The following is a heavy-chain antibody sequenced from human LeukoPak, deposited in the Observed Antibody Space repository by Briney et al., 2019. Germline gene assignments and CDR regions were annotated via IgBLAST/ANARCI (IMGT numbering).Heavy chain of an antibody. J-gene: IGHJ4*02. V-gene: IGHV3-9*01. Sequence: PGRSLRLSCAASGFTFDDYTMHWVRQAPGKGLEWVSGISWNSGSIGYADSVKGRFTISRDNAKNSLYLQMNSLRAEDTALYYCAKDYGDYPTEYFDYWGQGTLVTVSS. CDR1: GFTFDDYT. CDR3: AKDYGDYPTEYFDY. CDR2: ISWNSGSI. D-gene: IGHD4-17*01.